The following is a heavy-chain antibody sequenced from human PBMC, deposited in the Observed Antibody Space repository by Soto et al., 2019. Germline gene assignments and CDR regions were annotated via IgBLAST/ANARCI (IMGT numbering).Heavy chain of an antibody. D-gene: IGHD2-2*01. V-gene: IGHV4-59*01. J-gene: IGHJ4*02. CDR1: GGSISSYY. Sequence: SETLSLTCTVSGGSISSYYWSWIRQPPGKGLEWIGYIYYSGSTNYNPSLKSRVTISVDTSKNQFSLKLSSVTAADTAVYYCARVEGPYCSSTSCLDPLFDDPGQGTRVTVSS. CDR3: ARVEGPYCSSTSCLDPLFDD. CDR2: IYYSGST.